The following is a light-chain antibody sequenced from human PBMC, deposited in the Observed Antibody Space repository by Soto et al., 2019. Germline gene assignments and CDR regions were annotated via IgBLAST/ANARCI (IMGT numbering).Light chain of an antibody. V-gene: IGLV1-47*01. CDR3: AAWDDSLSGVV. J-gene: IGLJ2*01. CDR2: GNN. CDR1: TSNIGSNY. Sequence: QSVLTQPPSASGTPGQRVTISCSGSTSNIGSNYVYWYQQFPGMAPKLLIFGNNQRPSGVPDRFSGSKSGTSASLAISGLRSEDEADYYCAAWDDSLSGVVFGGGTQLTVL.